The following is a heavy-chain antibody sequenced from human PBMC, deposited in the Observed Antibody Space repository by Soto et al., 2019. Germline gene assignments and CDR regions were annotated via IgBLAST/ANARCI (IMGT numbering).Heavy chain of an antibody. CDR2: IYCDDDK. CDR3: AHVSAAGTIT. CDR1: GFSLSTSGVG. Sequence: QITLKESGPTLVKPTQTLTLTCTFSGFSLSTSGVGVGWIRQPPGKALEWLALIYCDDDKRYSPSLKSRITITKDTSKNQVVLTMTNMAPVDTATYCCAHVSAAGTITWGQGTLVTVSS. V-gene: IGHV2-5*02. J-gene: IGHJ5*02. D-gene: IGHD6-13*01.